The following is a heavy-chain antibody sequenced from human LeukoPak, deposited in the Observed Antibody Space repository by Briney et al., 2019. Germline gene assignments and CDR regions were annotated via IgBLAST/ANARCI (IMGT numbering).Heavy chain of an antibody. D-gene: IGHD1-20*01. Sequence: PSETLSLTCTVSGGSISSSSYYWGWIRQPPGKGLEWIGSIYYSGSTYYNPSLKSRVTISVDTSKNQFSLKLGSVTAADTAVYYCAATRYNWNDPGYYFDYWGQGTLVTVSS. V-gene: IGHV4-39*07. J-gene: IGHJ4*02. CDR2: IYYSGST. CDR1: GGSISSSSYY. CDR3: AATRYNWNDPGYYFDY.